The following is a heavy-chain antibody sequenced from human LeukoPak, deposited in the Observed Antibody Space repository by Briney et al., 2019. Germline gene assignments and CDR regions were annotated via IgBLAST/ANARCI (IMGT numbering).Heavy chain of an antibody. CDR1: GGSISSSSDY. D-gene: IGHD6-19*01. J-gene: IGHJ4*02. CDR3: ARSFGSGWYVRWDFDY. CDR2: TYYSGST. V-gene: IGHV4-39*07. Sequence: KPSETLSLTCTVSGGSISSSSDYWGGSRKPPGKGREWIGSTYYSGSTYYNPSLKSRVTISVDTSTNQFSLKLSSVTAADTAVYYCARSFGSGWYVRWDFDYWGQGTLVTVSS.